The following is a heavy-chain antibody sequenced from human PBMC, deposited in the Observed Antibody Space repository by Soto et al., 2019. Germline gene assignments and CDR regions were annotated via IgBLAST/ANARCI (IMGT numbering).Heavy chain of an antibody. J-gene: IGHJ4*02. V-gene: IGHV1-3*01. CDR1: GYTFTTYA. CDR2: INAGKGNT. CDR3: ARAGDDCSTTTCYMIDY. Sequence: ASVKVSCKASGYTFTTYAIHWARQAPGQRLEWMAWINAGKGNTKYSQNSQGRVTVTRDTSASTAYMELNSLRSEDTAVYYCARAGDDCSTTTCYMIDYWGQGTLVTVSS. D-gene: IGHD2-2*02.